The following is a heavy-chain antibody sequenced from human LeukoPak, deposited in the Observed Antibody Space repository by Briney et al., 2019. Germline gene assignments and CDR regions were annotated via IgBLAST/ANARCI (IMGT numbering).Heavy chain of an antibody. Sequence: SETLSLTCTVSGGSISSYYWNWIRQPPGKGLEWIGYIYYSGSTNYNPSLKSRVTISVDTSKNQFSLKLSSVTAADTAVYYCARTTSGYGDYWGQGTLVTVSS. D-gene: IGHD5-12*01. CDR3: ARTTSGYGDY. J-gene: IGHJ4*02. CDR2: IYYSGST. CDR1: GGSISSYY. V-gene: IGHV4-59*01.